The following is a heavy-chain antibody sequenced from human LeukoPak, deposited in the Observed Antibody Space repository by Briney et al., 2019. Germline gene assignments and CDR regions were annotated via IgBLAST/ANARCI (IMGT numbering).Heavy chain of an antibody. D-gene: IGHD3-22*01. CDR3: ARDTYYYDSSGYYYFDY. J-gene: IGHJ4*02. CDR1: GVSIRSYY. V-gene: IGHV4-4*07. Sequence: SETLSLTCTVSGVSIRSYYWSWIRQPAGKGLAWSGRFDTSGSTNYNPSLKSRVTMSVDTSKNQFSLKLSSVTAADTAVYSCARDTYYYDSSGYYYFDYWGQGTLVTVSS. CDR2: FDTSGST.